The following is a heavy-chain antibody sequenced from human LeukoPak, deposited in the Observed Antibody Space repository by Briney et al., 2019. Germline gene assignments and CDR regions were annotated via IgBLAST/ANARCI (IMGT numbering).Heavy chain of an antibody. CDR3: ARDPTYTDFWSGYYTTNNYYMDV. J-gene: IGHJ6*03. D-gene: IGHD3-3*01. V-gene: IGHV1-18*01. CDR2: ISAYNGNT. CDR1: GYTLTSYG. Sequence: APVKVSCKASGYTLTSYGISWVRQAPGQGLEGMGWISAYNGNTNYAQKLQGRVTMTTDTSTSTAYMELRSLRSDDTAVYYCARDPTYTDFWSGYYTTNNYYMDVWGKGTTVTVSS.